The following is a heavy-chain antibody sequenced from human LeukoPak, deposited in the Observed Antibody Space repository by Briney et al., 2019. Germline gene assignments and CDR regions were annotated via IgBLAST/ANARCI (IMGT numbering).Heavy chain of an antibody. CDR3: ARRIEKTAMVDY. J-gene: IGHJ4*02. Sequence: NASETLSLTCAVYGGSFSGYYWSWIRQPPGKGLEWIGEINHSGSTNYNPSLKSRVTISVDTSKNQFSLKLSSVTAADTAVYYCARRIEKTAMVDYWGQGTLVTVSS. CDR2: INHSGST. CDR1: GGSFSGYY. D-gene: IGHD5-18*01. V-gene: IGHV4-34*01.